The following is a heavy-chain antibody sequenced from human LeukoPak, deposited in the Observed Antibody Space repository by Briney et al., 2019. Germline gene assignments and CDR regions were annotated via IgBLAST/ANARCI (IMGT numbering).Heavy chain of an antibody. Sequence: GGSLRLSCAASGFSFSSYWMHWVRQVPGKGLVWVSRIKTDGSGANYADSVTGRLTISRDNVKNTLFLQMNSLRVEDTAVYYCGRDLVYGSGSLDNWGQGTLVTVSS. J-gene: IGHJ4*02. CDR2: IKTDGSGA. CDR3: GRDLVYGSGSLDN. D-gene: IGHD3-10*01. CDR1: GFSFSSYW. V-gene: IGHV3-74*01.